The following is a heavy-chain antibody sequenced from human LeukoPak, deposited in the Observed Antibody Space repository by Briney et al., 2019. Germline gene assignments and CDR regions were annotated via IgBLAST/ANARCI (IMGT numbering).Heavy chain of an antibody. Sequence: PGGSLTLSCAASGFTFSSYGMHWVRQAPGKGREWVALIWYDGNNKYYADSAKGRFIISRDNSKDTLFLQMNSLRVEDTAVYYCARRIAAAGFDYWGQGTLVTVSS. J-gene: IGHJ4*02. CDR3: ARRIAAAGFDY. D-gene: IGHD6-13*01. CDR2: IWYDGNNK. V-gene: IGHV3-33*02. CDR1: GFTFSSYG.